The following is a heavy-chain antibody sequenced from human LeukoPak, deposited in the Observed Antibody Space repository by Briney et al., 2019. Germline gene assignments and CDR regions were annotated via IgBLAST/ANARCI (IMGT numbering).Heavy chain of an antibody. J-gene: IGHJ4*02. CDR2: ISGSGGST. CDR3: AKDKALLWFGELLR. CDR1: GFTFNTYA. V-gene: IGHV3-23*01. D-gene: IGHD3-10*01. Sequence: GGSLRLSCAASGFTFNTYAMNWVRQAPGKGLEWVSAISGSGGSTYYADSVKGRFTISRDNSKNTLYLQMNSLRAEDTAVYYCAKDKALLWFGELLRWGQGTLVTVSS.